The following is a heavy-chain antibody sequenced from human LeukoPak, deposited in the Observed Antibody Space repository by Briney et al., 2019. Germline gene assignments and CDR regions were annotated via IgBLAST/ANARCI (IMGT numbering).Heavy chain of an antibody. CDR2: ISYDGSLK. CDR1: GFTFSSYT. CDR3: ARETVEMATLGEYYFDY. D-gene: IGHD5-24*01. Sequence: PGRSLRLSCAASGFTFSSYTMHWVRQAPGKGLEWVAAISYDGSLKYHAESVKGRFTISRDNSKNTLYLQMNSLRVEDTAVYYCARETVEMATLGEYYFDYWGQGTLVTVSS. J-gene: IGHJ4*02. V-gene: IGHV3-30-3*01.